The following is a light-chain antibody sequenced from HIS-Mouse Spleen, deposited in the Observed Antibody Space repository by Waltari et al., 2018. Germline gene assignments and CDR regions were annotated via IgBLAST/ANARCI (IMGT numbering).Light chain of an antibody. CDR3: YSTDSSGNHRV. V-gene: IGLV3-10*01. J-gene: IGLJ2*01. CDR1: ALPKKY. Sequence: SYELTQPPSVSVSPGQTARITCSGDALPKKYAYWYQQKSGQAPVLVTYEDSKRPSGIPGRFSCSSSGTMATLTISGAQVEDEADYYCYSTDSSGNHRVFGGGTKLTVL. CDR2: EDS.